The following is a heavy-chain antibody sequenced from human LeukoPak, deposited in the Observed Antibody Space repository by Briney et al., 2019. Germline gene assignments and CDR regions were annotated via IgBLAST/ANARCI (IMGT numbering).Heavy chain of an antibody. CDR2: ISSSGSTI. CDR1: GFTFSDYY. V-gene: IGHV3-11*01. J-gene: IGHJ5*02. CDR3: ARGYCSGGSCKNWFDP. D-gene: IGHD2-15*01. Sequence: GGSLRLSCAASGFTFSDYYMSWIRQAPGKGLEWVSYISSSGSTIYYADSVKGRFTISRDNAKNSLYLQMNSLRAEDTAVYYCARGYCSGGSCKNWFDPWGQGTLVTVSS.